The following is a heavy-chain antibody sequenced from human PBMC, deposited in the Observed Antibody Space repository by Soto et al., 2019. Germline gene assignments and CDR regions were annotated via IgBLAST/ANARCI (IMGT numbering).Heavy chain of an antibody. CDR2: ISGSGDVT. CDR3: AKDLRAPAAKNFDY. CDR1: GFTFNNYA. D-gene: IGHD6-25*01. Sequence: EVQLLESGGGLVQFGGSLRLSCAASGFTFNNYAMTWVRQPPGKGLEWVSAISGSGDVTFYADSVRGRFTISRDNSKSTLYLQMNSLIAEDTAVYFCAKDLRAPAAKNFDYWGQGTLVTVSS. V-gene: IGHV3-23*01. J-gene: IGHJ4*02.